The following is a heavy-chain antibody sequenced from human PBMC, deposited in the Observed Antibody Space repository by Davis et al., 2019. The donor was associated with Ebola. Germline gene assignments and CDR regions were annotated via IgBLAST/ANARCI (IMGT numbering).Heavy chain of an antibody. J-gene: IGHJ6*02. CDR1: GFTFSSYA. CDR3: ATQSETPCYYYYYGMDV. Sequence: GESLKISCAASGFTFSSYAMSWVRQAPGKGLEWVSAISGSGGSTYYADSVKGRFTISRDNSKNTLYLQMNSLRAEDTAVYYCATQSETPCYYYYYGMDVWGQGTTVTVSS. V-gene: IGHV3-23*01. CDR2: ISGSGGST.